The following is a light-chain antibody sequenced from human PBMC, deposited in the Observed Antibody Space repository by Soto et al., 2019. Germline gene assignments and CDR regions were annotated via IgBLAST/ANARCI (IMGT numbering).Light chain of an antibody. CDR1: SSDIGSSNY. CDR3: SSYGASSTL. Sequence: QSALTQPASLSGSPGQSITNSCTGTSSDIGSSNYVSWYQQHPGKAPKLMIFDVSYRPSGISDRFSGSKSGNTASLTISGLQPEDEADYYCSSYGASSTLFGGGTKLTVL. CDR2: DVS. V-gene: IGLV2-14*03. J-gene: IGLJ3*02.